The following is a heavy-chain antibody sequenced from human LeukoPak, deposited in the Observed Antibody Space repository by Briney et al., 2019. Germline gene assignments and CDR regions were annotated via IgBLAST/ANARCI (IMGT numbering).Heavy chain of an antibody. V-gene: IGHV4-38-2*02. CDR1: GYSISSGYY. J-gene: IGHJ6*03. Sequence: KSSETLSLTCTVSGYSISSGYYWGWIRQPPGKGLEWIGEINHSGSTNYNPSLKSRVTISVDTSKNQFSLKLSSVTAADTAVYYCARIMGYYYYYYMDVWGKGTTVTVSS. CDR2: INHSGST. D-gene: IGHD3-16*01. CDR3: ARIMGYYYYYYMDV.